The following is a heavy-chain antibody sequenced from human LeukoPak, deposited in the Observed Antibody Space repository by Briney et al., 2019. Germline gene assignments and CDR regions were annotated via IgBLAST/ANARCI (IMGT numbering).Heavy chain of an antibody. Sequence: GRSLRLSCAASGFSFSNYGMHWVRQAPGKGLEWVAVISYDGSNKYYADSVKGRFTISRDNSKNTLYLQMNSLRAEDTAVYYCAKGLRGPIAGGLYYYYYYGMDVWGQGTTVTVSS. CDR3: AKGLRGPIAGGLYYYYYYGMDV. CDR1: GFSFSNYG. V-gene: IGHV3-30*18. D-gene: IGHD6-13*01. CDR2: ISYDGSNK. J-gene: IGHJ6*02.